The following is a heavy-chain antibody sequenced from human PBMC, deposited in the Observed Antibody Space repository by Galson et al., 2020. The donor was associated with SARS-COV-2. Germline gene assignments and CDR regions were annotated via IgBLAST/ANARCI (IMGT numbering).Heavy chain of an antibody. CDR1: GASIRSGRYH. D-gene: IGHD3-3*01. J-gene: IGHJ4*02. CDR2: IYTSGNT. Sequence: SETLSLTCTVSGASIRSGRYHWSWIRQPAGKGLESIGRIYTSGNTNYNPSLKSRVTISVDTSKNQFSLKLSSVTAADTAVYYCARLDFIGLDYWGQGTLVTVSS. CDR3: ARLDFIGLDY. V-gene: IGHV4-61*02.